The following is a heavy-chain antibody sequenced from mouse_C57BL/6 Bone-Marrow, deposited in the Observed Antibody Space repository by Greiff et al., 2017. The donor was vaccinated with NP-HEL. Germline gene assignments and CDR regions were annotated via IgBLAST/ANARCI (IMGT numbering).Heavy chain of an antibody. V-gene: IGHV1-50*01. CDR2: IDPSDSYT. D-gene: IGHD2-1*01. Sequence: VQLQQPGAELVKPGASVKLSCKASGYTFTSYWMQWVKQRPGQGLEWIGEIDPSDSYTNYNQKFKGTATLTVDTSSSTAYMQLSSLTSEDTAVYYCTVDGNYQYYFDYWGQGPLSQSPQ. J-gene: IGHJ2*01. CDR1: GYTFTSYW. CDR3: TVDGNYQYYFDY.